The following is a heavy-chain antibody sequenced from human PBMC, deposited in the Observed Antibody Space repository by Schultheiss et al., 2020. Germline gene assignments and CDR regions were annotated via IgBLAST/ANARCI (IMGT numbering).Heavy chain of an antibody. D-gene: IGHD3-3*01. V-gene: IGHV4-34*01. Sequence: SETLSLTCAVYGGSFSGYYWSWIRQPPGKGLEWIGEINHSGSTNYNPSLKSRVTISVDTSKNQFSLKLSSVTAADTAVYYCARVANYEFWSGYYGPQARKTLFDFWGEGTLETV. CDR3: ARVANYEFWSGYYGPQARKTLFDF. J-gene: IGHJ4*02. CDR2: INHSGST. CDR1: GGSFSGYY.